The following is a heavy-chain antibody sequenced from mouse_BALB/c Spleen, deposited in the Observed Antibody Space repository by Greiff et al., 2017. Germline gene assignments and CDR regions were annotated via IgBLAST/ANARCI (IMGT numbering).Heavy chain of an antibody. CDR3: ARGRRREGEYYFAY. V-gene: IGHV5-4*02. J-gene: IGHJ2*01. Sequence: EVQLVESGGGLVKPGGSLKLSCAASGFTFSDYYMYWVRQTPEKRLEWVATISDGGSYTYYPDSVKGRFTISRDNAKNNLYLQMSSLKSEDTAMYYCARGRRREGEYYFAYWGQGTTLTVSS. CDR2: ISDGGSYT. CDR1: GFTFSDYY. D-gene: IGHD2-12*01.